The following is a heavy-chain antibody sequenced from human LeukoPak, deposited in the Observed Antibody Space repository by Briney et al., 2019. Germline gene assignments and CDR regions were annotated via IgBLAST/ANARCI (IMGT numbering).Heavy chain of an antibody. J-gene: IGHJ6*03. V-gene: IGHV4-4*07. CDR2: IYTSGST. D-gene: IGHD3-10*01. Sequence: SETLSLTCTVSGGSISSYYWSWVRQPAGKGLEWIGRIYTSGSTNYNPSIKSRVTISVDTSKNQFSLKLSSVTAADTAVYYCARGLRSTYYYGSGHYYYMDVWGKGTTVTISS. CDR3: ARGLRSTYYYGSGHYYYMDV. CDR1: GGSISSYY.